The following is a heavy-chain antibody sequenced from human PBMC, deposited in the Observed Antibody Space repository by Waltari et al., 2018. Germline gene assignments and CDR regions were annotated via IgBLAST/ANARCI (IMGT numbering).Heavy chain of an antibody. CDR3: AQISAGYTIDY. CDR1: GGSISSSSYY. CDR2: IYYSGST. J-gene: IGHJ4*02. V-gene: IGHV4-39*07. Sequence: QLQLQESGPGLVKPSETLSLTCTVSGGSISSSSYYWGWIRQPPGKGLEWIGSIYYSGSTYYNPSLKSRVTISVDTSKNQFSLKLSSVTAADTAVYYCAQISAGYTIDYWGQGTLVTVSS. D-gene: IGHD5-12*01.